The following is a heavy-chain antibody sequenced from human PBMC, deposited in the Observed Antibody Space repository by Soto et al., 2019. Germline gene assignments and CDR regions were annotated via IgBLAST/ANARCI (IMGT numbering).Heavy chain of an antibody. J-gene: IGHJ4*02. CDR1: GGSTSSDNY. CDR2: IYYSGNT. CDR3: ARGGGESSDGLYYFDS. Sequence: PSETLSLTCTVSGGSTSSDNYWSWIRQPPGKGLEWIGHIYYSGNTDYNPSLKSRLATSIDTSKNQFSLKLSSVTAADTAVYFCARGGGESSDGLYYFDSWGQGSLVTVSS. V-gene: IGHV4-30-4*01. D-gene: IGHD3-16*01.